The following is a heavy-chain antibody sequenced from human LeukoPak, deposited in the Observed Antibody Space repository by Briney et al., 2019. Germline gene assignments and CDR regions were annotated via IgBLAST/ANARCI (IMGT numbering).Heavy chain of an antibody. CDR3: ASKGRDGYNYSYY. Sequence: ASVKVSCKASGGTFSSYAISWVRQAPGQGLEWMGRIIPILGIANYAQKFQGRVTITADKSTSTAYMELSSLRSEDTAVYYCASKGRDGYNYSYYWGQGTLVTVSS. V-gene: IGHV1-69*04. CDR1: GGTFSSYA. J-gene: IGHJ4*02. D-gene: IGHD5-24*01. CDR2: IIPILGIA.